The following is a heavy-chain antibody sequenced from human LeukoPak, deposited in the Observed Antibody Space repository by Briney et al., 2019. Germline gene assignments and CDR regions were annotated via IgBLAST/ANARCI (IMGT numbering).Heavy chain of an antibody. V-gene: IGHV3-20*04. D-gene: IGHD3-16*01. CDR2: LSGNGASR. Sequence: PGGSLRLSCAASGFTLDDYGLSWVRQVPGKGLEGGSGLSGNGASRGYADSVKGRFTLSRDNAKNSLYLQLNSLRAEDTAVYYCASLPSPGGYYYMDVWGKGTTVTVSS. CDR3: ASLPSPGGYYYMDV. CDR1: GFTLDDYG. J-gene: IGHJ6*03.